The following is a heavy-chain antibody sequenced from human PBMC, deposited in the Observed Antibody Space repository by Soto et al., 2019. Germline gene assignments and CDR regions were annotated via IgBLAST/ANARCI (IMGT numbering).Heavy chain of an antibody. CDR2: INPRNGDA. D-gene: IGHD1-1*01. V-gene: IGHV1-2*02. CDR1: GYTFTDYN. Sequence: ASVKVSCKASGYTFTDYNLHWVRQAPGQGLEWMGSINPRNGDAVSAQKFQARVTMTRDASITTAYMELIRLTSPDTAVYYCARHRFTSGSEYFDYWGQGTMVTVSS. CDR3: ARHRFTSGSEYFDY. J-gene: IGHJ4*02.